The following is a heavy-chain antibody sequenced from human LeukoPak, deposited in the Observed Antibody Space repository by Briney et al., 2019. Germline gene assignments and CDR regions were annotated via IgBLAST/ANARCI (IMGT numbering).Heavy chain of an antibody. CDR1: GFTFTSYD. J-gene: IGHJ4*02. CDR2: ISYDGSNK. CDR3: AKDSYDEQTTVVTRVDLDY. V-gene: IGHV3-30*18. D-gene: IGHD4-23*01. Sequence: GGSLRLSCAASGFTFTSYDMHWVRQAPGKGLEWVAVISYDGSNKYYADSVKGRFTISRDNSKNTLYLQMNSLRAEDTAVYYCAKDSYDEQTTVVTRVDLDYWGQGTLVTVSS.